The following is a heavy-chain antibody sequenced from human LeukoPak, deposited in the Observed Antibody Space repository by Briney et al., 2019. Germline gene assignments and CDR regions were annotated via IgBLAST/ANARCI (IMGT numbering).Heavy chain of an antibody. CDR1: GFTFSSYA. CDR3: AKDPHDSSGYYSY. Sequence: GGSLRLSCAASGFTFSSYAMSWVRQAPGKGLEWVSAISGSGGSTYYADSVKGRFTISRDNSKNTLYLQMNSRRAEDTAVYYCAKDPHDSSGYYSYWGQGTLVTVSS. CDR2: ISGSGGST. J-gene: IGHJ4*02. V-gene: IGHV3-23*01. D-gene: IGHD3-22*01.